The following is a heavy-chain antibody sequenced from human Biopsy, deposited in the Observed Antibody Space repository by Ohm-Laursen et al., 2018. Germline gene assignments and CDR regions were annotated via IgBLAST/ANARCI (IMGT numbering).Heavy chain of an antibody. CDR2: VIPTLLMT. Sequence: SSVKVSCKASGGTFSHYAVSWGRQVPGQGLEWMGRVIPTLLMTNYAQKFQDRVTITADKYTSTSSMELRGLRADDTGVYYWSRENSGYDVDYYYHGMDVWGQGTTVTVSS. J-gene: IGHJ6*02. CDR1: GGTFSHYA. CDR3: SRENSGYDVDYYYHGMDV. V-gene: IGHV1-69*04. D-gene: IGHD5-12*01.